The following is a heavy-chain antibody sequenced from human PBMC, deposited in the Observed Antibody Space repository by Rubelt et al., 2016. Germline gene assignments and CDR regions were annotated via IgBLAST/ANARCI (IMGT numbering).Heavy chain of an antibody. CDR2: ISSGNTI. J-gene: IGHJ1*01. V-gene: IGHV3-48*02. Sequence: EVQLVESGGGLVQPGRSLRLSCAASGFTFYSYNMNWVRQAPGKGLEWVSYISSGNTIYYADSVKGRFTISRDNAKNSLYLQMNSRGDEDTAVYYCARDPGYCSGGSCSSDWGQGTLVTVSS. CDR1: GFTFYSYN. D-gene: IGHD2-15*01. CDR3: ARDPGYCSGGSCSSD.